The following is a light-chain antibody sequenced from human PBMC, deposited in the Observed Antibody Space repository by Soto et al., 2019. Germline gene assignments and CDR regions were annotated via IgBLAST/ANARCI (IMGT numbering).Light chain of an antibody. CDR1: NSDAGDYNL. J-gene: IGLJ1*01. Sequence: QSALTQPASVSGSPGQSITISCSGTNSDAGDYNLVSWYQQRPGEAPKLVIFDVSNRPSGVSDRFSGSKSGNTASLTISGLQAEDEGDYFCCSYSTDTTLYVFGSGTKLTVL. V-gene: IGLV2-14*01. CDR2: DVS. CDR3: CSYSTDTTLYV.